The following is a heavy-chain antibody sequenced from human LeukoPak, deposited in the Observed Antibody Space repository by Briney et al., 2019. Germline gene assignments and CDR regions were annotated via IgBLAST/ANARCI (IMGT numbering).Heavy chain of an antibody. V-gene: IGHV3-23*01. CDR3: AKDRPASHGSGSFGDS. D-gene: IGHD3-10*01. CDR1: GFTFSNFW. J-gene: IGHJ4*02. CDR2: ISGSGTGT. Sequence: QTGGSLRLSCAASGFTFSNFWMSWVRQAPGKGLEWVSAISGSGTGTYYADSVKGRFTISRDNSKSTMYLHMNSLRVEDTAVYYCAKDRPASHGSGSFGDSWGQGTQVTVTT.